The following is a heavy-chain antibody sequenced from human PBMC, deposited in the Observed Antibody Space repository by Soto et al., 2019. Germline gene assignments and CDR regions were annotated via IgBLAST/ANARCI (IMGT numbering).Heavy chain of an antibody. Sequence: PGGSLRLSCLASGFTFTTNYMSWVRQAPGKGLQWVSIIFNDGRAYYADSVKGRFTISRDLSKDTMYLQMNSLRVEDTAMYYCARPDYWGQGTLVTVSS. J-gene: IGHJ4*02. CDR3: ARPDY. CDR1: GFTFTTNY. V-gene: IGHV3-53*01. CDR2: IFNDGRA.